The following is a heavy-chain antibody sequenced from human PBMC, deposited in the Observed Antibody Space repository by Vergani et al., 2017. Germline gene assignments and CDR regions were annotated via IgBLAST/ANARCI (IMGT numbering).Heavy chain of an antibody. CDR2: IRHDGIT. Sequence: QAQLQQWGAGLLKPSETLSLTCAIYGGSFNDYWRTWIRQPPGKGLEWIGEIRHDGITHYSPSLKSRVTISIDTSTHQFSLNLRSVTAADTAVYYCAREGYCTNGVCFTLFDVWGQGALVTVSS. CDR3: AREGYCTNGVCFTLFDV. J-gene: IGHJ4*02. CDR1: GGSFNDYW. V-gene: IGHV4-34*01. D-gene: IGHD2-8*01.